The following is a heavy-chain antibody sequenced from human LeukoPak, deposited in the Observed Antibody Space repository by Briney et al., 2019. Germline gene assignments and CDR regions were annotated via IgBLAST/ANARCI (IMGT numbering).Heavy chain of an antibody. Sequence: GGSLRLSCAASGFTFSSYGMHWVRQAPGKGLEWVAVISYDGSNKYYADSVKGRFTISRDNSKNTLYLQMNSLRAEDTAVYYCAKGAVVVAATLFDYWGQGTLVTVSS. D-gene: IGHD2-15*01. CDR2: ISYDGSNK. V-gene: IGHV3-30*18. J-gene: IGHJ4*02. CDR3: AKGAVVVAATLFDY. CDR1: GFTFSSYG.